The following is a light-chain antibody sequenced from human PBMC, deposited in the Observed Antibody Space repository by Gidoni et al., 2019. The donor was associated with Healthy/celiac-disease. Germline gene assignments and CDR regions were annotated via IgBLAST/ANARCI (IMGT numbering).Light chain of an antibody. Sequence: IQVNQSPSSLSASVRDRITITCQASQDISNYLNWHQQETGKAPKLLIYYASHLETGVPSRFSGSGSGTDFTFSISSLQPEDIEKYYCQQYDNLSFFGGGTKVEIK. V-gene: IGKV1-33*01. J-gene: IGKJ4*01. CDR2: YAS. CDR3: QQYDNLSF. CDR1: QDISNY.